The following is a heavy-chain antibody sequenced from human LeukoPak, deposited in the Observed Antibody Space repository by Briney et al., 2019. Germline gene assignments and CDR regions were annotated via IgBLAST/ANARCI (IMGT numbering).Heavy chain of an antibody. CDR1: GYTFTSYY. V-gene: IGHV1-2*02. Sequence: GASVKVSCKASGYTFTSYYMHWVRQAPGQGLEWMGWINPNSGGTNYAQKFQGRVTMTRDTSISTAYMELSRLRSDDTAVYYCARRRTVTTPFDYWGQGTLVTVSS. CDR2: INPNSGGT. D-gene: IGHD4-17*01. CDR3: ARRRTVTTPFDY. J-gene: IGHJ4*02.